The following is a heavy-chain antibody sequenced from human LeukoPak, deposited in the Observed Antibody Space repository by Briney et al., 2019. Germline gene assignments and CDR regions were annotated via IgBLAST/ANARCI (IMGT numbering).Heavy chain of an antibody. CDR3: ARGDDILTGYSFDY. CDR2: MNPNSGNT. Sequence: ASVKVSCKASGYTFTSYDINWVRQATGQGLEWMGRMNPNSGNTGYARKFQGRVTMTRNTSISTAYMELSSLRSEDTAVYYCARGDDILTGYSFDYWGQGTLVTVSS. D-gene: IGHD3-9*01. CDR1: GYTFTSYD. V-gene: IGHV1-8*01. J-gene: IGHJ4*02.